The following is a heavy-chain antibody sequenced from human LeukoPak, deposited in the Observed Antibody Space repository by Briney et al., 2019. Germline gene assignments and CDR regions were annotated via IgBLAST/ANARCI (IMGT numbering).Heavy chain of an antibody. V-gene: IGHV4-39*07. CDR3: ASSEYYYDSSGAMD. Sequence: SETLSLTCTVSGGSTSSYYWGWIRQPPGKGLEWIGSIYYSGSTYYNPSLKSRVTISVDTSKNQFSLKLSSVTAADTAVYYCASSEYYYDSSGAMDWGQGTLVTVSS. J-gene: IGHJ4*02. CDR2: IYYSGST. CDR1: GGSTSSYY. D-gene: IGHD3-22*01.